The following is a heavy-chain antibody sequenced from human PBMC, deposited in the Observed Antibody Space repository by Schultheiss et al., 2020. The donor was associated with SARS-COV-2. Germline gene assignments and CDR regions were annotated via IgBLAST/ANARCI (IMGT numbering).Heavy chain of an antibody. D-gene: IGHD3-16*01. CDR3: ARDSNTFGGVSDAFDI. CDR2: ISAYNGNT. Sequence: ASVKVSCKASGGTFSSYAISWVRQAPGQGLEWMGWISAYNGNTNYAQKLQGRVTMTTDTSTSTAYMELRSLRSDDTAVYYCARDSNTFGGVSDAFDIWGQGTMVTVSS. CDR1: GGTFSSYA. J-gene: IGHJ3*02. V-gene: IGHV1-18*01.